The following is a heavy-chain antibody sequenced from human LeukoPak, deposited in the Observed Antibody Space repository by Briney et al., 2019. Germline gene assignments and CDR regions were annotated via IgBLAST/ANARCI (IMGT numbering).Heavy chain of an antibody. CDR1: GFTFSSYW. Sequence: GGSLRLSCAASGFTFSSYWMSWVRQAPGKGLEWVANINQDGSEKHYVDSVKGRFTISRDNAKNSLYLQMNSLRAEDTAVYYCARVDDYGSGSYFRFYFDYWGQGTLVTVSS. J-gene: IGHJ4*02. CDR2: INQDGSEK. D-gene: IGHD3-10*01. CDR3: ARVDDYGSGSYFRFYFDY. V-gene: IGHV3-7*05.